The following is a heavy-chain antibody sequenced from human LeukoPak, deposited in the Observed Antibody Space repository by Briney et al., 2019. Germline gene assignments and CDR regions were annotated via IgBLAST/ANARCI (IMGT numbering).Heavy chain of an antibody. CDR3: ATAPGSGWYENAFDI. Sequence: GGSLRLSCAASGFTFSSYWMSWARQAPGKGLEWVANIKQDGSEKYYVDSVKGRFTISRDNAKNSLYLQMNSLRAEDTAVYYCATAPGSGWYENAFDIWGQGTMVTVSS. V-gene: IGHV3-7*01. CDR2: IKQDGSEK. D-gene: IGHD6-19*01. CDR1: GFTFSSYW. J-gene: IGHJ3*02.